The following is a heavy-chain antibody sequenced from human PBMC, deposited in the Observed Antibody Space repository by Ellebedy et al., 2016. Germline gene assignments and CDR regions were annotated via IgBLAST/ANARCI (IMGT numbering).Heavy chain of an antibody. CDR1: GFTFSSYW. D-gene: IGHD6-6*01. Sequence: GESLKISCAASGFTFSSYWMHWVRQAPGKGLVWVSRISINGSSTNYADSVKGQFTISRDNAKNTLYLQMNSLRAEDTALYYCAREYSSSRYFDYWGQGTLVTVSS. V-gene: IGHV3-74*01. CDR3: AREYSSSRYFDY. CDR2: ISINGSST. J-gene: IGHJ4*02.